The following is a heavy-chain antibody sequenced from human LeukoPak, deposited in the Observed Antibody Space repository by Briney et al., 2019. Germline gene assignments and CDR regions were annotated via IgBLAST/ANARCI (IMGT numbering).Heavy chain of an antibody. Sequence: PGGSLRLSCAASGFTFSSYAMSWVRQAPGKGLEWVSAISGSGGSTYYADSVKGRFTISRDNAKNSLYLQMNSLRAEDTAVYYCARDAAAYYESSGFDYWGQGTLVTVSS. J-gene: IGHJ4*02. V-gene: IGHV3-23*01. CDR3: ARDAAAYYESSGFDY. D-gene: IGHD3-22*01. CDR1: GFTFSSYA. CDR2: ISGSGGST.